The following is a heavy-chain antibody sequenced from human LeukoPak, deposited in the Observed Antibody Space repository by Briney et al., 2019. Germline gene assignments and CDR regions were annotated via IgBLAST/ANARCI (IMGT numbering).Heavy chain of an antibody. V-gene: IGHV1-69*06. CDR3: ARGLIAAAGYYCYYIDV. Sequence: ASVKVSCKASGGTFSSYAISWVRQVPGQGLEWMGGIIPIFGTANYAQKFQGRVTITADKSTSTAYMELSSLRSEDTAVYYCARGLIAAAGYYCYYIDVWGKGTTVTVSS. CDR1: GGTFSSYA. D-gene: IGHD6-13*01. CDR2: IIPIFGTA. J-gene: IGHJ6*03.